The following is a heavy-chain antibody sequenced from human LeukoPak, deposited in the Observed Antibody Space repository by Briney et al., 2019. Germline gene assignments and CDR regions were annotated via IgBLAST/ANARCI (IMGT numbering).Heavy chain of an antibody. D-gene: IGHD3-10*01. J-gene: IGHJ5*02. CDR2: ISASGGST. V-gene: IGHV3-23*01. CDR3: AKYGSGSYYKGLS. Sequence: GGCLRLSCAASGFTFSSNAMNWVRQAPGKGLEWVSTISASGGSTYYADSVKGRFTISRDNSKNTLYLQMNSLRAEDTAVYYCAKYGSGSYYKGLSWGQGTLVTVSS. CDR1: GFTFSSNA.